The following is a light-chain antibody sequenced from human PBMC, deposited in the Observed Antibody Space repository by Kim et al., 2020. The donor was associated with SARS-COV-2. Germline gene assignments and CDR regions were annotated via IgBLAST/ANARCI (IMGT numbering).Light chain of an antibody. CDR3: QQYGSSPRT. CDR1: QSVSSSY. J-gene: IGKJ2*01. CDR2: GAS. V-gene: IGKV3-20*01. Sequence: EIVLTQSPGTLSLSPGEGATLSCRASQSVSSSYLAWYQQKPGQAPRLLIYGASSRATGIPDRFSGSGSGTDFTLTISRLEPEDFAVYYCQQYGSSPRTFGQGTKLEI.